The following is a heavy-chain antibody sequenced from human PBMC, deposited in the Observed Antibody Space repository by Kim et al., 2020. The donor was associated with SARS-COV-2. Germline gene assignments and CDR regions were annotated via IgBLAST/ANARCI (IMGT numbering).Heavy chain of an antibody. CDR3: ARVTWELPSHHYFDY. J-gene: IGHJ4*02. V-gene: IGHV1-46*01. Sequence: KFQGRVTMTRDTSTSTVYMELSSLRSEDTAVYYCARVTWELPSHHYFDYWGQGTLVTVSS. D-gene: IGHD1-26*01.